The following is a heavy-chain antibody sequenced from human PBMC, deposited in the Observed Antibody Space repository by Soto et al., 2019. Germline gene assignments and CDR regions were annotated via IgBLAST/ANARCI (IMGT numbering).Heavy chain of an antibody. V-gene: IGHV3-23*01. J-gene: IGHJ4*02. CDR1: GFTFSTYP. CDR3: AKENGDGGIDQ. Sequence: PGVSLRLSCSASGFTFSTYPMSWVRQAPGRGLEWVSAIIGNGGRTYYADSVKGRFTISRDNSKNTLYLQMSSLRVEDTAIYYCAKENGDGGIDQWGQGTLVTVSS. D-gene: IGHD3-16*01. CDR2: IIGNGGRT.